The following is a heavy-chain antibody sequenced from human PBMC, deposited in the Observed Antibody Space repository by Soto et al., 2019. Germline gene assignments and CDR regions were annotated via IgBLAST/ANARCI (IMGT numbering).Heavy chain of an antibody. J-gene: IGHJ6*02. CDR2: ISGSGGST. CDR1: GFTFSSYA. Sequence: GGSLRLSCAASGFTFSSYAMSWVRQAPGKGLEWVSAISGSGGSTYYADSVKGRFTISRDNSKNTLYLQMNSLRAEDTAVYYCAKRQGGDVVVPAPASYYYYGMDVWGQGTTVTV. D-gene: IGHD2-2*01. V-gene: IGHV3-23*01. CDR3: AKRQGGDVVVPAPASYYYYGMDV.